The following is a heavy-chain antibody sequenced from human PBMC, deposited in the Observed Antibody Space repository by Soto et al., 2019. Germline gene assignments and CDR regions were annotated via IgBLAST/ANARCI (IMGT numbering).Heavy chain of an antibody. V-gene: IGHV4-34*01. CDR2: INHSGST. CDR3: ARYPKARYCSSTSCRRGGMDV. J-gene: IGHJ6*02. D-gene: IGHD2-2*01. Sequence: VQLQQWGAGLLKPSETLSLTCAVYGGSFSGYYWSWIRQPPGKGLEWSGEINHSGSTNYNPSLKSRVNISVDTSKNQFSLKLSSVTAADTAVYYCARYPKARYCSSTSCRRGGMDVWGQGTTVTVSS. CDR1: GGSFSGYY.